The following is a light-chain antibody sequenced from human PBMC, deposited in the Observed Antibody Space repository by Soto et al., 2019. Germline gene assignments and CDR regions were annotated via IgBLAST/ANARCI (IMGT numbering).Light chain of an antibody. CDR1: QSISSY. J-gene: IGKJ5*01. CDR3: QQLFDSPIT. CDR2: AAS. V-gene: IGKV1-39*01. Sequence: DIQMTQSPSSLSASAGDRVTITCRASQSISSYLNWYQQKPGKAPKLLIYAASTLESGVPSRFSATVSGTEFSLTITSLQPEDFATYYCQQLFDSPITFGQGTRREIK.